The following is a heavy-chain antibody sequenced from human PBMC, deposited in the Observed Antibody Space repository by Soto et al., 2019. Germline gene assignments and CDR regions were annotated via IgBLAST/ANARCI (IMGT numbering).Heavy chain of an antibody. Sequence: GGSLRLSCAASGFTFSSYAMSWVRQAPGKGLEWVSAISGSGGSTYYAESVKGRFTISRDNSKNTLYLQMNSLRAEDTAVYYCANLMDLYDSSGYYYSYYYYGMDVWGQGTTVTVSS. D-gene: IGHD3-22*01. CDR2: ISGSGGST. J-gene: IGHJ6*02. CDR3: ANLMDLYDSSGYYYSYYYYGMDV. CDR1: GFTFSSYA. V-gene: IGHV3-23*01.